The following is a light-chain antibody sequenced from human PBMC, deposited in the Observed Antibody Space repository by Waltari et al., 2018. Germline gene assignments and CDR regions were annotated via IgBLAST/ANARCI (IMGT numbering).Light chain of an antibody. CDR1: QRVTSDY. CDR2: GAS. Sequence: EIVLTQSPGTVSLSPGERATLSCRASQRVTSDYLAWYQQKVGQPPRVLIYGASSRATGIPDRISGSGSGTDFTLTISSLEPEDFAVYYCQQYGSSPLTFGGGTKVEIK. J-gene: IGKJ4*01. CDR3: QQYGSSPLT. V-gene: IGKV3-20*01.